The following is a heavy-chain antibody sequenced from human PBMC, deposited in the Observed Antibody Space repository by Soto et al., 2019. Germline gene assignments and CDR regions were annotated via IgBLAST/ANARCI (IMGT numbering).Heavy chain of an antibody. V-gene: IGHV4-59*01. Sequence: SETLSLTCTVSGGSISSYYWSWIRQPPGKGLEWIGYIYYSGSTNYNPSLKSRVTISVDTSKNQFSLKLSSVTAADTAVYYCARRSGTDDDYWGQGTLVTVSS. CDR2: IYYSGST. J-gene: IGHJ4*02. D-gene: IGHD3-10*01. CDR1: GGSISSYY. CDR3: ARRSGTDDDY.